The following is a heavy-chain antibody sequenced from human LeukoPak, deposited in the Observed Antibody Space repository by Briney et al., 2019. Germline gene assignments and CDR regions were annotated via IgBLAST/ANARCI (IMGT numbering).Heavy chain of an antibody. J-gene: IGHJ4*02. CDR2: INPSGGST. CDR3: ARDGAAAGTPSRFDY. V-gene: IGHV1-46*03. Sequence: ASVKVSCKASGYTFTSYYMHWVRQAPGQGLEWMGIINPSGGSTSYAQKFQGRVTMTRDMSTSTVYMELSSLRSEDTAVYYCARDGAAAGTPSRFDYWGQGTLVTVSS. D-gene: IGHD6-13*01. CDR1: GYTFTSYY.